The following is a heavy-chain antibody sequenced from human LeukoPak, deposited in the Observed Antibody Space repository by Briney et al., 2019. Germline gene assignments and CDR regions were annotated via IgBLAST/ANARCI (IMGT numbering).Heavy chain of an antibody. J-gene: IGHJ4*02. Sequence: PGGSLRLSCVASGFTVSGTCMSWVRQAPGKGLEWVSTIYSSGSIYYADFVKGRFTISRENFKNTLYLQMNSLRAEDTAVYYCARGASDTVTTGVDYWGQGTLVTVSS. CDR1: GFTVSGTC. D-gene: IGHD5-12*01. CDR2: IYSSGSI. CDR3: ARGASDTVTTGVDY. V-gene: IGHV3-66*01.